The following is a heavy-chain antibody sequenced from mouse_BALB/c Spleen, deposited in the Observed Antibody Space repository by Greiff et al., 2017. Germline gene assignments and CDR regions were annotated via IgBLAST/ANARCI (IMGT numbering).Heavy chain of an antibody. CDR3: ARRRGYFDV. J-gene: IGHJ1*01. V-gene: IGHV1-82*01. Sequence: VQLQQSGPELVKPGASVKISCKASGYAFSSSWMNWVKQRPGQGLEWIGRIYPGDGDTNYNGKFKGKATLTADKSSSTAYMQLSSLTSVDSAVYFCARRRGYFDVWGAGTTVTVSS. CDR1: GYAFSSSW. CDR2: IYPGDGDT.